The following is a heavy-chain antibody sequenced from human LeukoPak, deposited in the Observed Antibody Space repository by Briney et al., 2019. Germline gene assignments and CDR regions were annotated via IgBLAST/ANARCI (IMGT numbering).Heavy chain of an antibody. J-gene: IGHJ5*02. V-gene: IGHV4-39*07. Sequence: PSETLSLTCTVSGGSISSSSYYWGWIRQPPGKGLEWIGSIYYSGSTYYNPSLKSRVTISVDTSKNQFSLKLSSVTAADTAVYYCVTGIAALRGHNWFDPWGQGTLVTVSS. CDR1: GGSISSSSYY. CDR3: VTGIAALRGHNWFDP. CDR2: IYYSGST. D-gene: IGHD6-13*01.